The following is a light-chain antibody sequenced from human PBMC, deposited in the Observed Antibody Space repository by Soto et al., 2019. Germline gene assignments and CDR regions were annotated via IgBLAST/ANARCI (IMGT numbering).Light chain of an antibody. CDR2: EVS. V-gene: IGLV2-8*01. J-gene: IGLJ2*01. CDR1: SSDVGGYNY. Sequence: QSALTQPPSASGSPGQSVTISCTGTSSDVGGYNYVSWYQHHPGKAPKLMIYEVSKRPSGVPDRFSGSKSANTASLTVSGLQAEDEADYYCSSYAGSNNLVFGGGTKPPS. CDR3: SSYAGSNNLV.